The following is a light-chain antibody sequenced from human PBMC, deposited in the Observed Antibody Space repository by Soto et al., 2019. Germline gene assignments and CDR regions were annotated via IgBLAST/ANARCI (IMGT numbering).Light chain of an antibody. V-gene: IGKV3-15*01. Sequence: EIVVSQSPATLSVSPGERATLSCRASQSVGSDLAWYQQKPGQAPRLLIYAASNRATGIPARFSGSGSGTEFTLTIRSLQSEDFAVYYCQQYTNWPPWTFGQGTKVEIK. CDR1: QSVGSD. CDR2: AAS. CDR3: QQYTNWPPWT. J-gene: IGKJ1*01.